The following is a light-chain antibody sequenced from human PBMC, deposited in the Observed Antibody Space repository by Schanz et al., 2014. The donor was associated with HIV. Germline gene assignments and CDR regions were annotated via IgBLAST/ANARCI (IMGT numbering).Light chain of an antibody. Sequence: QSVLTQPPSASGTPGQRVTISCSGSRSNIGRNTVNWYQQLPRTAPKLLIYSNNQRPSGVPDRFSGSKSGTSASLAISGLRSEDEADYYCAAWDDSLNGVVFGGGTKLTVL. CDR2: SNN. J-gene: IGLJ2*01. CDR3: AAWDDSLNGVV. CDR1: RSNIGRNT. V-gene: IGLV1-44*01.